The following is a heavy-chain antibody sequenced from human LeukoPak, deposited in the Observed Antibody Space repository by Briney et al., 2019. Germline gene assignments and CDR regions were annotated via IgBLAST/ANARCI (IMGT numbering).Heavy chain of an antibody. CDR2: IYYSGST. D-gene: IGHD4-17*01. CDR3: ARDRDGGYPDY. Sequence: SETLSLTCTVSGGSISSGDYYWSWIRQPPGRGLEWIGYIYYSGSTYYNPSLKSRVTISVDTSKNQFSLKLSSVTAADTAVYYCARDRDGGYPDYWGQGTLVTVSS. CDR1: GGSISSGDYY. J-gene: IGHJ4*02. V-gene: IGHV4-30-4*01.